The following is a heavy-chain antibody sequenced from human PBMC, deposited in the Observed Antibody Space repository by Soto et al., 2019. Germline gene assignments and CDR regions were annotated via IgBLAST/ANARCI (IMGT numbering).Heavy chain of an antibody. J-gene: IGHJ4*02. CDR2: ISAYNGSP. CDR1: DYTFTNYG. Sequence: QVQVVQSGAEVKKPGASVKVSCKASDYTFTNYGISWVRQAPGQGLEWMGWISAYNGSPNYAQKFQGRVTMTTDTPTSTAYMELRSLRSDDTAVYYCERGGDISSWYFVSWGQGTLVSVSS. V-gene: IGHV1-18*01. D-gene: IGHD6-13*01. CDR3: ERGGDISSWYFVS.